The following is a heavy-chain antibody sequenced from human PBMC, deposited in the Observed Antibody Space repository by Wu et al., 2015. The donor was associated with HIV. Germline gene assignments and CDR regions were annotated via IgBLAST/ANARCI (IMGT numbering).Heavy chain of an antibody. CDR3: ARDRYYDGSGFPDAIDI. J-gene: IGHJ3*02. D-gene: IGHD3-22*01. V-gene: IGHV1-2*02. Sequence: QVHLVQSGAEVKKPGASVKVSCRTSGYTFSGYYIHWVRQAPGQGLEWMGWINPNSGGANYTQKFQGRVTMTGDTSIYTIYMELNRLKFDDTAVYYCARDRYYDGSGFPDAIDIWGQGDNGHRLL. CDR2: INPNSGGA. CDR1: GYTFSGYY.